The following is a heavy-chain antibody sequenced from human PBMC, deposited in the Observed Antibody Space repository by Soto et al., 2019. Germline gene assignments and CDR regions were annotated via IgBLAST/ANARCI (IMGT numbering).Heavy chain of an antibody. Sequence: EVQLVESGGGLVQPGGSLRPSCAGSGFIFSNYGMHGVRQAPGKGLEWVARIDHDGPTDYADSVRGRFTISRDNAENTLYLQMNSLRPEDTAVYYCVRDSHGDYWGQGTLVTVSS. V-gene: IGHV3-74*01. J-gene: IGHJ4*02. CDR2: IDHDGPT. CDR1: GFIFSNYG. CDR3: VRDSHGDY.